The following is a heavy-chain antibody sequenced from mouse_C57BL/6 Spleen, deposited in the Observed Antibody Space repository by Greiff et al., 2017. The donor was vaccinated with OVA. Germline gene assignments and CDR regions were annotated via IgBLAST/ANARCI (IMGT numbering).Heavy chain of an antibody. CDR3: ASYDYDGGGFDY. D-gene: IGHD2-4*01. V-gene: IGHV1-64*01. CDR1: GYTFTSYW. J-gene: IGHJ2*01. Sequence: QVQLQQPGAELVKPGASVKLSCKASGYTFTSYWMHWVKQRPGQGLEWIGMIHPNSGSTNYNEKFKSKATLTVDKSSSTAYMQLSSLTSEDSAVYYCASYDYDGGGFDYWGQGTTLTVSS. CDR2: IHPNSGST.